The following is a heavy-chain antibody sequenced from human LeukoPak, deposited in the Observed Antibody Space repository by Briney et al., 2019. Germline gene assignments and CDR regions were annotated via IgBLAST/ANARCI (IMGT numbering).Heavy chain of an antibody. CDR3: ATRNTAPGYYYYYMDV. CDR1: GGSISSGGYY. Sequence: SQTLSLTCTVSGGSISSGGYYWSWIRQHPGKGLEWIGYIYYSGSTYYNPSLKSRVTMSVDTSKNQFSLKLSSVTAADTAVYYCATRNTAPGYYYYYMDVWGKGTTVTVSS. J-gene: IGHJ6*03. V-gene: IGHV4-31*03. D-gene: IGHD5-18*01. CDR2: IYYSGST.